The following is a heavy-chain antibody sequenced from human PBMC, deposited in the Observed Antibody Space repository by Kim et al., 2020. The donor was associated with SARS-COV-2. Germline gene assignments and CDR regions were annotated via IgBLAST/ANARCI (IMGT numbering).Heavy chain of an antibody. CDR1: GGSISSYY. J-gene: IGHJ4*02. Sequence: SETLSLTCTVSGGSISSYYWSWIRQPPGKGLEWIGYIYYSGSTNYNPSLKSRVTISVDTSKNQFSLKLSSVTAADTAVYYCAREIKGTIYDSSGYYLDWGQGTLVTVSS. D-gene: IGHD3-22*01. V-gene: IGHV4-59*01. CDR2: IYYSGST. CDR3: AREIKGTIYDSSGYYLD.